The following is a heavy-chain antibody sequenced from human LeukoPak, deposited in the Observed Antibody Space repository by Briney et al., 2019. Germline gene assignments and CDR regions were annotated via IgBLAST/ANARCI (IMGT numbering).Heavy chain of an antibody. V-gene: IGHV3-7*01. CDR2: INQDGSKE. D-gene: IGHD5-12*01. J-gene: IGHJ4*02. CDR3: VRDGGVSGYDLLDY. Sequence: GGSLRLSCAASGFTFSNYWMTWVRQAPGKGREWLAHINQDGSKEYYMDSVKARFTISKDNAKNSLSLQMNSLRAEDTAVYYCVRDGGVSGYDLLDYWGQGTLVTVSS. CDR1: GFTFSNYW.